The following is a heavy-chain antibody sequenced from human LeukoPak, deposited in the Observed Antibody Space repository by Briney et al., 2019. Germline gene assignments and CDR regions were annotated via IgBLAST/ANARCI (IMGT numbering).Heavy chain of an antibody. CDR3: ARSDGTGPFDI. Sequence: SETLSFTCTVSGGSISSYYWSWIRQPPGKGLEWIGYIYYSGSTNYNPSLKSRVTISVDTSKNQFSLKLSSVTAADTAVYYCARSDGTGPFDIWGQGTMVTVSS. CDR2: IYYSGST. D-gene: IGHD2-8*02. J-gene: IGHJ3*02. V-gene: IGHV4-59*12. CDR1: GGSISSYY.